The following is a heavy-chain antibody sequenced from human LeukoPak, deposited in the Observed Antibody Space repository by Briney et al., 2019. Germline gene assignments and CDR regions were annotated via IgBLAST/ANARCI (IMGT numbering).Heavy chain of an antibody. CDR1: GFTFSSYA. CDR2: ISGSGGST. V-gene: IGHV3-23*01. D-gene: IGHD1-26*01. Sequence: GGSLRLSCAASGFTFSSYAMSWVRQAPGKGLEWVSAISGSGGSTYYADSVKGRFTISRDNAKNSLYLQMNSLRAEDTAVYYCARAYSETYGLGYYYMDVWGKGTTVTISS. CDR3: ARAYSETYGLGYYYMDV. J-gene: IGHJ6*03.